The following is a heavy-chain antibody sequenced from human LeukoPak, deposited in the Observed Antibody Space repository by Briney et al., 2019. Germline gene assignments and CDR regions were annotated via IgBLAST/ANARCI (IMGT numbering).Heavy chain of an antibody. CDR2: INHSGST. Sequence: SETLSLTCAVYGGSFSGYYWSWIRQPPGKGLEWIGEINHSGSTNYNPSLKSRVTISVDTSKTQFSLKLSSVTAADTAVYYCARGVGSSSRYYYYGMDVWGQGTTVTVSS. J-gene: IGHJ6*02. CDR3: ARGVGSSSRYYYYGMDV. CDR1: GGSFSGYY. D-gene: IGHD6-13*01. V-gene: IGHV4-34*01.